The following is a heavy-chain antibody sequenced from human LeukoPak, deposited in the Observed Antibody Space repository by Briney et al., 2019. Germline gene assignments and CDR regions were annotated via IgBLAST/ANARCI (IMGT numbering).Heavy chain of an antibody. CDR1: GGSFSGYY. Sequence: SETLSLTCAVYGGSFSGYYWSWIRQPPGKGLEWIGEINRSGSTNYNPSLKSRVTISVDTSKNQFSLKLSSVTAADTAVYYCARARASITIFGVVRTNAFDIWGQGTMVTVSS. V-gene: IGHV4-34*01. CDR3: ARARASITIFGVVRTNAFDI. J-gene: IGHJ3*02. D-gene: IGHD3-3*01. CDR2: INRSGST.